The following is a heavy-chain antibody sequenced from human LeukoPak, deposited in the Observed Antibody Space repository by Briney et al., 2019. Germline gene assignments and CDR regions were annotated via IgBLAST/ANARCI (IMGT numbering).Heavy chain of an antibody. Sequence: GGSLRVSCAASGCTFSSYGMSWVRQAPGKGLEWVSAISGSGGSTYYADSVKGRFTISRDNSKNTLYLQMNSLKTEDTAVYYCARVGYSYGQDYWGQGTLVTVSS. D-gene: IGHD5-18*01. CDR2: ISGSGGST. J-gene: IGHJ4*02. CDR3: ARVGYSYGQDY. V-gene: IGHV3-23*01. CDR1: GCTFSSYG.